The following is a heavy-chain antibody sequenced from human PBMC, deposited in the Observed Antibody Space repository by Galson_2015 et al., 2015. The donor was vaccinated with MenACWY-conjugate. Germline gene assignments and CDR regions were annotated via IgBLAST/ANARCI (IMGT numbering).Heavy chain of an antibody. J-gene: IGHJ5*02. CDR1: GFTFSSFS. V-gene: IGHV3-21*01. CDR2: ISATSATI. CDR3: ARTAASAPP. D-gene: IGHD6-25*01. Sequence: SLRLSCAASGFTFSSFSMNWVRQAPGKGLEWVSSISATSATIYYADSVKGRFTISRDNAKNSLYLQMSSLRAEDTAVYYCARTAASAPPWGRGTLAPVSS.